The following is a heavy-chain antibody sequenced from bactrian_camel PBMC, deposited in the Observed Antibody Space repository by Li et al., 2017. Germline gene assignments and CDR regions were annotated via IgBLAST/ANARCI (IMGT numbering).Heavy chain of an antibody. CDR3: VADSSFRCRGLSISLFQGSFSY. CDR1: GYSYRSNC. CDR2: LWTGDGAT. J-gene: IGHJ6*01. Sequence: VQLVESGGGSVETGGALRLSCASSGYSYRSNCLAWFRQRPEKAREGVAILWTGDGATFYSHSVKGRFTISKDNAKTTLYLQMDSLKPEDTAMYYCVADSSFRCRGLSISLFQGSFSYWGQGTQVTVS. D-gene: IGHD7*01. V-gene: IGHV3S40*01.